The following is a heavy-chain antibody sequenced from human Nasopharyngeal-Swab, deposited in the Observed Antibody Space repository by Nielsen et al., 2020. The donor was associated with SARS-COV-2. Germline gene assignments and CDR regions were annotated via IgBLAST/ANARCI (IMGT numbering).Heavy chain of an antibody. J-gene: IGHJ6*03. CDR2: INPGKGNK. D-gene: IGHD3-16*01. CDR3: ARDLGGYYYYMDV. Sequence: WGRQAPGQRLEWMGWINPGKGNKKYSQEFQGRATITRDTPASTAYMVRSSLRSEDTAIYYWARDLGGYYYYMDVWGKGTTVTVSS. V-gene: IGHV1-3*01.